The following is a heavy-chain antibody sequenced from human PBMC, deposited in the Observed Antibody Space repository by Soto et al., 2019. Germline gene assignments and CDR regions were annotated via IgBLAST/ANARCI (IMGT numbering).Heavy chain of an antibody. V-gene: IGHV4-59*01. Sequence: SETLSLTCTVSGGSINSYYWSWIRQPPGKGLEWNGYIYYSGSTNCNPSLKSRVTISVDTSKNQFSLKISSVTAADTAVYYCAKVNDFWTGYYSTNWFDPWGQGTLVTVSS. CDR1: GGSINSYY. CDR2: IYYSGST. CDR3: AKVNDFWTGYYSTNWFDP. J-gene: IGHJ5*02. D-gene: IGHD3-3*01.